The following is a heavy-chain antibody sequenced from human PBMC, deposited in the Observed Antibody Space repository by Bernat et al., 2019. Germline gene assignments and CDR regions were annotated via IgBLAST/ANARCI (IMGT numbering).Heavy chain of an antibody. Sequence: QVQLVESGGGVVQPGRSLRLSCAASGFTFSSYCMHWVRQAPGKGLEWVAVISYDGSNKYYADSVKGRFTISRDNSKNTLYLQMNSLRAEDTAVYYCAKDPGSGYDFNYFDYWGQGTLVTVSS. V-gene: IGHV3-30*18. CDR2: ISYDGSNK. D-gene: IGHD5-12*01. J-gene: IGHJ4*02. CDR1: GFTFSSYC. CDR3: AKDPGSGYDFNYFDY.